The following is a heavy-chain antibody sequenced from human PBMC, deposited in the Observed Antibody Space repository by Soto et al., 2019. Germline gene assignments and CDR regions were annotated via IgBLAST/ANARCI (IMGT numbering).Heavy chain of an antibody. CDR1: GGSFSSGGSY. CDR3: ARDRAQTSMAIDY. D-gene: IGHD5-18*01. V-gene: IGHV4-31*03. CDR2: IYYSGAT. Sequence: QVQLQESGPGLVKPSQTLSLTCTVSGGSFSSGGSYWTWIRQHPGKGLEWIGYIYYSGATYYNPSLNSRVIISLVASKNQSALKPTSVTAADTAVYYCARDRAQTSMAIDYWAQGTLVTVSS. J-gene: IGHJ4*02.